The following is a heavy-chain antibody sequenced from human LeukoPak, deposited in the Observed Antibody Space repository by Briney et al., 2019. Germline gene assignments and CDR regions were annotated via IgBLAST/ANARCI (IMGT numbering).Heavy chain of an antibody. V-gene: IGHV3-48*01. CDR3: ARENSGSYFYNWLDP. J-gene: IGHJ5*02. Sequence: GGSLRLSCAASGFTFSSYSMNWVRQAPGKGLEWVSYISSSSSTIYYADSVKGRFTISRDNAKNSLYLQMNSLRAEDTAVYYCARENSGSYFYNWLDPWGQGTLVTVSS. D-gene: IGHD1-26*01. CDR1: GFTFSSYS. CDR2: ISSSSSTI.